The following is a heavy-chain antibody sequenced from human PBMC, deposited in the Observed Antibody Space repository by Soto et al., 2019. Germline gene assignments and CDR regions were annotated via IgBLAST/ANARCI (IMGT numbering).Heavy chain of an antibody. J-gene: IGHJ4*02. CDR1: GGTFSSYS. V-gene: IGHV1-69*01. CDR2: IIPIFGTA. Sequence: QVQLVQSGAEVKKPGSSVKVSCKASGGTFSSYSINWVRQAPGQGLEWMGEIIPIFGTANYAQKFQGRVTITADESTSTAYMELSSLRSEDTAVYYCVRAGGRHSGGIDYWGQGTLVTVSS. CDR3: VRAGGRHSGGIDY. D-gene: IGHD1-26*01.